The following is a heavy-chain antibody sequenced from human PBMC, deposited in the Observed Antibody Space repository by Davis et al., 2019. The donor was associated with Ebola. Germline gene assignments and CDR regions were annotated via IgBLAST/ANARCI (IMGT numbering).Heavy chain of an antibody. D-gene: IGHD2-2*01. V-gene: IGHV3-33*01. J-gene: IGHJ2*01. CDR2: IWYDGSNK. CDR1: GFTFSSYG. CDR3: ARDRVPAAQFYWYFDL. Sequence: PGGSLRLSCAASGFTFSSYGMHWVRQAPGKGLEWVAVIWYDGSNKYCADSVKGRFTISRDNSKNTLYLQMNSLRAEDTAVYYCARDRVPAAQFYWYFDLWGRGTLVTVSS.